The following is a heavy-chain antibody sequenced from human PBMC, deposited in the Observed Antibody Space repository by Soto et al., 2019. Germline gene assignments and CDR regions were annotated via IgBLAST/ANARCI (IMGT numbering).Heavy chain of an antibody. Sequence: HVACKSYGVSMNSYAMRGRRQATEQGLEWMGGIIPIFGTANYAQKFQGRVTITADESTSTAYMELSSLRSEDTAVYYCAIAAFRYKACVMGGFDPSGQGTLVALPS. CDR1: GVSMNSYA. CDR3: AIAAFRYKACVMGGFDP. CDR2: IIPIFGTA. D-gene: IGHD3-9*01. V-gene: IGHV1-69*01. J-gene: IGHJ5*02.